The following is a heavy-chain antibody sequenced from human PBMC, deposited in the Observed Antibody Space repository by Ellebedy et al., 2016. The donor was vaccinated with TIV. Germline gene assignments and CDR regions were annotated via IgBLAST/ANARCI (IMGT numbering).Heavy chain of an antibody. Sequence: PGGSLRLSCAASGFTVSSNFMTWVRQAPGKGLEWVSVIYGGGTIRYADSVKGRFTISRDNSKNTVDLKMNSLNAEDTAVYYSARPTVPATICGACGMDVWGQGTTVTVS. V-gene: IGHV3-53*01. CDR2: IYGGGTI. D-gene: IGHD2-2*01. J-gene: IGHJ6*02. CDR3: ARPTVPATICGACGMDV. CDR1: GFTVSSNF.